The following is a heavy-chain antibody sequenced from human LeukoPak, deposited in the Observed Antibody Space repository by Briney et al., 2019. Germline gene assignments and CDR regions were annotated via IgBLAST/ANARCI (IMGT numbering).Heavy chain of an antibody. CDR3: ARDRYYDSSGYYFDYFDY. CDR1: GGSISSGSYY. D-gene: IGHD3-22*01. CDR2: IYTSGST. Sequence: PSQTLSLTCTVSGGSISSGSYYWSWIWQPAGKGLEWIGRIYTSGSTNYNPSLKSRVTISVDTPKNQFSLKLSSVTAADTAVYYCARDRYYDSSGYYFDYFDYWGQGTLVTVSS. J-gene: IGHJ4*02. V-gene: IGHV4-61*02.